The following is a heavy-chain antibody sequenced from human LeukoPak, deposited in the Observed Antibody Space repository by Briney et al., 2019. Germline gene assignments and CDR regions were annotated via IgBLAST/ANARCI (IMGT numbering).Heavy chain of an antibody. D-gene: IGHD3-22*01. V-gene: IGHV3-23*01. CDR2: ISGSGGST. CDR1: GFTFSSYA. Sequence: SGGSLRLSCAASGFTFSSYAMSWVRQAPGKGLEWVSAISGSGGSTYYADSVKGRFTISRGNSKNTLYLQMNSLRAEDTAVYYCAKRVPPYYYDSSGYYFPFDYWGQGTLVTVSS. J-gene: IGHJ4*02. CDR3: AKRVPPYYYDSSGYYFPFDY.